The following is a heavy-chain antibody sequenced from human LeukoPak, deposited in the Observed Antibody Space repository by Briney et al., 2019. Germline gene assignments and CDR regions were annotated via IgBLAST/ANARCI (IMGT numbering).Heavy chain of an antibody. D-gene: IGHD3-3*01. CDR3: AIDGSGGVDY. CDR1: GFTFSSYG. CDR2: IWYDGSFK. J-gene: IGHJ4*02. V-gene: IGHV3-33*01. Sequence: PGRSLRLSCAASGFTFSSYGMHWVRQAPGKGLEWVAVIWYDGSFKFYADSVKGRFTISRDTSKNSLYLQMNSLRAEDTAVYYCAIDGSGGVDYWGQGTLVTVSS.